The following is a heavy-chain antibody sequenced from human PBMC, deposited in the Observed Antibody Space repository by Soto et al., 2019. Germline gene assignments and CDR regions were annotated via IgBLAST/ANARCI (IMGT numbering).Heavy chain of an antibody. V-gene: IGHV4-31*03. D-gene: IGHD3-9*01. J-gene: IGHJ4*02. CDR1: GGSISSGGYY. CDR3: ARNRGILTGYHYFDY. CDR2: IYYSGST. Sequence: SETLSLTCTVSGGSISSGGYYWSWIRQHPGKGLEWIGYIYYSGSTYYNPSLKSRVTISVDTSKNQFSLKLSSVTAADTAVYYCARNRGILTGYHYFDYWGQGTLVTVSS.